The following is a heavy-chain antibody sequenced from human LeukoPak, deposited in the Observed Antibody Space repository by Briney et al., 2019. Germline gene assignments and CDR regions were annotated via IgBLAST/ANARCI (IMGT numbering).Heavy chain of an antibody. D-gene: IGHD6-13*01. CDR3: AKDRSSTWSIDY. CDR1: GFTFSRSG. CDR2: ISHDGSSK. Sequence: GRSLRLSCVASGFTFSRSGMRWVRQAPGKGLEWVAVISHDGSSKHCADSVKGRFTISRDNSKNTLYLQMNSLRTEDAAVYYCAKDRSSTWSIDYWGQGTLVTVSS. J-gene: IGHJ4*02. V-gene: IGHV3-30*18.